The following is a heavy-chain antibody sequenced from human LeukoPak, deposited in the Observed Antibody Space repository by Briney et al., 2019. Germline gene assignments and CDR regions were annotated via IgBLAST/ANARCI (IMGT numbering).Heavy chain of an antibody. CDR1: GFTFSSYS. CDR2: ISSSSSYI. J-gene: IGHJ3*02. D-gene: IGHD6-6*01. V-gene: IGHV3-21*01. Sequence: GGSLRLSCAASGFTFSSYSMNWVRQAPGKGLEWFSSISSSSSYIYYADSVKGRFTISRDNAKNSLYLQMNSLRAEDTAVYYCARAGSSSSSAFDIWGQGTMVTVSS. CDR3: ARAGSSSSSAFDI.